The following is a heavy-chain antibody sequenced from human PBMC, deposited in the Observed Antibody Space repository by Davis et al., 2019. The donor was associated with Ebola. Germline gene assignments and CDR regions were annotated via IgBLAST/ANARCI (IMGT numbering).Heavy chain of an antibody. D-gene: IGHD2/OR15-2a*01. CDR3: AKDQDGFSARLYYYGMDV. V-gene: IGHV3-30*18. CDR1: GFTFSSYG. Sequence: GESLKISCAASGFTFSSYGMHWVRQAPGKGLEWVAVISYDGSNKYYADSVKGRFTISRDNSKNTLYLQMNSLRAEDTAVYYCAKDQDGFSARLYYYGMDVWGQGTTVTVSS. J-gene: IGHJ6*02. CDR2: ISYDGSNK.